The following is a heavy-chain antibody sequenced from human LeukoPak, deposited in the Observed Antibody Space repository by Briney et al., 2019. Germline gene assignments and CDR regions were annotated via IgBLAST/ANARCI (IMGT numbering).Heavy chain of an antibody. V-gene: IGHV3-15*01. CDR3: TTLYWFDP. CDR2: IKPKTDGGTT. CDR1: GFSLSDAW. Sequence: GGSLRLSCAASGFSLSDAWMSWVRQAPGKGLECVGRIKPKTDGGTTDYAEPVNDRFSVSRDDSKNTLYLQMNSLKTEDTAVYYCTTLYWFDPWGQGTLVTVSS. J-gene: IGHJ5*02.